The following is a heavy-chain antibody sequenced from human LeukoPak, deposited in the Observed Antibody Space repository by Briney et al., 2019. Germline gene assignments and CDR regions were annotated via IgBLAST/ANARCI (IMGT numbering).Heavy chain of an antibody. V-gene: IGHV3-48*01. Sequence: GGSLRLSCAASGFTFSTYSMNWVRQAPGKGPEWVSYITSSSTNIYYADSVKGRFTISRDNAKNSLFLQMNSLRAEDTAIYYCATSPPRRDGYNKAYWGQGTLVTVSS. CDR2: ITSSSTNI. J-gene: IGHJ4*02. CDR3: ATSPPRRDGYNKAY. CDR1: GFTFSTYS. D-gene: IGHD5-24*01.